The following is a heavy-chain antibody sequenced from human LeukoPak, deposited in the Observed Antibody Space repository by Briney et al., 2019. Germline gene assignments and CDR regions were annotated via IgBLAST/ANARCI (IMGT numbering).Heavy chain of an antibody. V-gene: IGHV4-61*02. CDR1: GGSISSGGDY. Sequence: PSQTLSLTCTVSGGSISSGGDYWSWIRQPAGKGLEWIGRIYTSGSTNYNPSLKSRVTISADTSKNQFSLKLISVTAADTAVYYCAREGRLLKISYYSDSSATFDFWGQGTMVAVSS. D-gene: IGHD3-22*01. J-gene: IGHJ3*01. CDR3: AREGRLLKISYYSDSSATFDF. CDR2: IYTSGST.